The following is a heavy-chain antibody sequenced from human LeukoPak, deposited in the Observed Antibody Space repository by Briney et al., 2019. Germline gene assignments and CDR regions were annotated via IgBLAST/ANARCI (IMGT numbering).Heavy chain of an antibody. CDR3: ARDRSSSWYLDAFDI. Sequence: SETLSLTCTVSGGSISSHHWSWIRQPAGKGLEWIGRIYTSGSTNYNPSLKSRVTLSIDTSKSQFSLKLRSVTAADTAVYYCARDRSSSWYLDAFDIWGQGTMVTVSS. D-gene: IGHD6-13*01. CDR2: IYTSGST. CDR1: GGSISSHH. V-gene: IGHV4-4*07. J-gene: IGHJ3*02.